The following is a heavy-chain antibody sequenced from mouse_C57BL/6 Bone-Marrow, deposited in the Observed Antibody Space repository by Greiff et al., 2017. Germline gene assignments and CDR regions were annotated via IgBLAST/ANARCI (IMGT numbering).Heavy chain of an antibody. J-gene: IGHJ2*01. Sequence: QVQLKQPGAELVRPGASVKLSCKASGYTFTSYWMHWVKQRPGQGLEWIGVIDPSDSYTNYNQKFKGKATLTVDTSSRTAYMQLSSLTSEDSAVYYCARGVWERDYGDQGTTLTVSS. D-gene: IGHD2-10*02. CDR2: IDPSDSYT. CDR1: GYTFTSYW. V-gene: IGHV1-59*01. CDR3: ARGVWERDY.